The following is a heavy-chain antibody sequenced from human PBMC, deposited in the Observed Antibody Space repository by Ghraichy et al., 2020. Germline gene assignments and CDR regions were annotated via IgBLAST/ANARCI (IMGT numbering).Heavy chain of an antibody. CDR3: AAHGYQGDDDY. CDR1: GGSISSYY. J-gene: IGHJ4*02. V-gene: IGHV4-59*08. Sequence: SETLSLTCTVSGGSISSYYWSWIRQPPGKGLEWIGYIYYSGSTNYNPSLKSRVTISVDTSKNQFSLKLSSVTAADTAVYYCAAHGYQGDDDYWGQGTLVTVSS. D-gene: IGHD5-24*01. CDR2: IYYSGST.